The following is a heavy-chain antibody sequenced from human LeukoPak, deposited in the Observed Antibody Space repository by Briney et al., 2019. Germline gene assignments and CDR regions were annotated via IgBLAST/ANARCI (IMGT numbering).Heavy chain of an antibody. CDR1: GSTFSSYA. Sequence: SAVKVSCKASGSTFSSYANSWVRQAPGQGLEWMGGIIPIFGTANYAQKFEGRVTITADESTSTAYMELSSLRSAETAVYYCARRTIFGVANQETFDYWGQGPLVTVSS. J-gene: IGHJ4*02. V-gene: IGHV1-69*13. D-gene: IGHD3-3*01. CDR2: IIPIFGTA. CDR3: ARRTIFGVANQETFDY.